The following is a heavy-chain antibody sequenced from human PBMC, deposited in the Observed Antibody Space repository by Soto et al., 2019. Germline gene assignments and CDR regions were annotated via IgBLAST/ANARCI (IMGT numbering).Heavy chain of an antibody. D-gene: IGHD4-17*01. CDR1: GFSLTTSGVG. V-gene: IGHV2-5*02. CDR2: IYWDADK. Sequence: QITLKESGPTLVKPTQPLTLTCTFSGFSLTTSGVGVGWIRQPPGKALEWLALIYWDADKRYSPSLKSRLTITKDTYKNQAVLTLTNMDPADQATYFCANRTTTVTWWFDPWGQGTLVTVSS. J-gene: IGHJ5*02. CDR3: ANRTTTVTWWFDP.